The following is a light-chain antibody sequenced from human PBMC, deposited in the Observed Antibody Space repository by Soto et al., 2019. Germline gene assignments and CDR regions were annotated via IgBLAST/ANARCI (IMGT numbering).Light chain of an antibody. CDR2: EVS. CDR1: SSDVGGYNY. Sequence: QSVLTEPASVSGSPGQSMTISCTGTSSDVGGYNYVAWYQQHPGKVPRLMIYEVSNRPSGVSNRFSGSKSGSTASLTISGLQAEDEADYYCSSYAGSNNFYVFGTGTKVTVL. V-gene: IGLV2-14*01. J-gene: IGLJ1*01. CDR3: SSYAGSNNFYV.